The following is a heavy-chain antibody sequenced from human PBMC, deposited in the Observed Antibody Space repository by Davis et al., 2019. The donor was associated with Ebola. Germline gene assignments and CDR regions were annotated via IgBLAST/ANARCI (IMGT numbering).Heavy chain of an antibody. CDR1: GGSGRRGRYD. CDR2: VYYSGST. D-gene: IGHD3-9*01. Sequence: SETLSLTCTVSGGSGRRGRYDWNWIRQTPREGLEWIGHVYYSGSTDYSPSLGGRATISLDTSKNQFSLRLSSVTAADTAIYYCARSHSDWLLPVDYWGQGTLVTVSS. CDR3: ARSHSDWLLPVDY. J-gene: IGHJ4*02. V-gene: IGHV4-61*01.